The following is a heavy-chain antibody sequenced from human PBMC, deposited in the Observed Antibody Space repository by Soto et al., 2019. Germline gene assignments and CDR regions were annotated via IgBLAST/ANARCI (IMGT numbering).Heavy chain of an antibody. Sequence: SETLSLTCAVSGGSISSSNWWSWVRQPPGKGLEWIGEIYHSGSTNYNPSLKSRVTISVDKSKNQFSLKLSSVTAADTAVYYCARTGYSGSYYFDYWGQGTLVTVSS. CDR2: IYHSGST. J-gene: IGHJ4*02. CDR1: GGSISSSNW. D-gene: IGHD1-26*01. V-gene: IGHV4-4*02. CDR3: ARTGYSGSYYFDY.